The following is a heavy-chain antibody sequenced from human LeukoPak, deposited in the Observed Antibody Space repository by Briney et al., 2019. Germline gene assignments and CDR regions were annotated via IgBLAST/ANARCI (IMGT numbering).Heavy chain of an antibody. CDR1: GFTFSNYG. J-gene: IGHJ5*02. D-gene: IGHD3-10*01. Sequence: GRSLRLSCAASGFTFSNYGMHWVRQAPGKGLEWVAIISYDGSNKYYADSVKGRLTISRDNSKNTLYLQMNSLRAEDTAVYYCAKKAFDSGNYHWFDPWGQGTLVTVSS. V-gene: IGHV3-30*18. CDR2: ISYDGSNK. CDR3: AKKAFDSGNYHWFDP.